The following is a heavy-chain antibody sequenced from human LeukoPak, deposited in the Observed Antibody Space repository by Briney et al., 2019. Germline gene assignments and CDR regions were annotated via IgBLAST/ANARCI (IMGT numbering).Heavy chain of an antibody. CDR3: ATNLYGSGNYFAY. D-gene: IGHD3-10*01. CDR2: IYHSGNN. CDR1: GYFISTGYY. J-gene: IGHJ4*02. V-gene: IGHV4-38-2*02. Sequence: SQTLSLTCTVSGYFISTGYYWGWIRQSPGKGLEWIAIIYHSGNNYYNPSLKSRVTISVNTSTNQFSLKLTSVTAADTAVYYCATNLYGSGNYFAYWGQGTLVTVSS.